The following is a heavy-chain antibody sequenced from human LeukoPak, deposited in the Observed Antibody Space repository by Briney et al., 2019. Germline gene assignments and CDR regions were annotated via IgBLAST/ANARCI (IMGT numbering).Heavy chain of an antibody. CDR2: INAGNGNT. V-gene: IGHV1-3*01. CDR3: ARGVLREQQLGLDY. D-gene: IGHD6-13*01. Sequence: GASVKVSCKASGYTFTSYGISWVRQAPGQRLEWMGWINAGNGNTQYSQKFQGRVTITRDTSASTAYMELSSLRSEDTAVYYCARGVLREQQLGLDYWGQGTLVTVSS. CDR1: GYTFTSYG. J-gene: IGHJ4*02.